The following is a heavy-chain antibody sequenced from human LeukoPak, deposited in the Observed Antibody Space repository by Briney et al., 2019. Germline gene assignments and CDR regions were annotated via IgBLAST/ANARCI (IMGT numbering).Heavy chain of an antibody. CDR1: GYSFTSYW. CDR3: ARLSGSLNFDY. D-gene: IGHD3-22*01. CDR2: IYPADSDT. V-gene: IGHV5-51*01. Sequence: GESLKISCRVSGYSFTSYWIGWVRQMPGKGLEWMGIIYPADSDTTYSPSFQGQVTISADKSISTAYLQWSSLKASDTAMYYCARLSGSLNFDYWGQGTLVTVSS. J-gene: IGHJ4*02.